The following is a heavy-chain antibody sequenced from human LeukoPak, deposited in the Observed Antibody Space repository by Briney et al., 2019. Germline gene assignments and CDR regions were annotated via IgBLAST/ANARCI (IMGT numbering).Heavy chain of an antibody. Sequence: ASVKVSCKASGYTFTSYYMHWVRQAPGQGLEWVGIINPSGGSTSYAQKFQGRVTMTRDTSTSTVHMELSSLRSEDTAVYYCARDTKLDVDTAMVPDYWGQGTLVTVSS. V-gene: IGHV1-46*01. CDR1: GYTFTSYY. CDR3: ARDTKLDVDTAMVPDY. J-gene: IGHJ4*02. D-gene: IGHD5-18*01. CDR2: INPSGGST.